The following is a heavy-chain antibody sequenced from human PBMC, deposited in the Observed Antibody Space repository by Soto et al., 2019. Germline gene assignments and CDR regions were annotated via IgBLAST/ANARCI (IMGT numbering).Heavy chain of an antibody. D-gene: IGHD3-9*01. J-gene: IGHJ4*02. CDR3: ARVRGTTGYTPFDF. CDR2: VDPYSGDT. CDR1: GYTFIDYY. V-gene: IGHV1-2*04. Sequence: QVQLVQSGAEVKKPGASVKVSCKASGYTFIDYYIHWVRQAPGQGLEWMGWVDPYSGDTNFAQKFQGWVTMTRDTSISIAYMELSRLTSNDTAVYYCARVRGTTGYTPFDFWGQGTLVTVSS.